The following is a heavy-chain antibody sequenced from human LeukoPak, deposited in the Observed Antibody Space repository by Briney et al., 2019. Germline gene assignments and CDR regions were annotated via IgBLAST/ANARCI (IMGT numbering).Heavy chain of an antibody. CDR3: AKDSGHSSGWHGGTFDY. Sequence: QPGGSMRLSCAVSGIIFSSYAMSWVRQAPGKGLEWVSAISGSGAATYYADSVKGRFTISRDNSKNTLYLQTNSLRAEDTAVYYCAKDSGHSSGWHGGTFDYWGQGTLVTVSS. J-gene: IGHJ4*02. V-gene: IGHV3-23*01. CDR2: ISGSGAAT. CDR1: GIIFSSYA. D-gene: IGHD6-19*01.